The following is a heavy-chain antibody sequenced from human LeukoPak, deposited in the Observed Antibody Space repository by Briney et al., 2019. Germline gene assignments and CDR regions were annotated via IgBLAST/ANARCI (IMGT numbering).Heavy chain of an antibody. V-gene: IGHV3-23*01. D-gene: IGHD6-13*01. CDR2: ISGSGGST. CDR1: GFTFSTSG. J-gene: IGHJ5*02. CDR3: AKDFRTIAAAGTRWFDP. Sequence: PGGSLRLSCAASGFTFSTSGMSWVRQAPGKGLEWVSAISGSGGSTYYADSVKGRFTISRDNSKNTLYLQMNSLRAEDTAVYYCAKDFRTIAAAGTRWFDPWGQGTLVTVSS.